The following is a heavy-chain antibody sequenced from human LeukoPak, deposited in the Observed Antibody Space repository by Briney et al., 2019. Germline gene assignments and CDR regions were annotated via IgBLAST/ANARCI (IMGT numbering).Heavy chain of an antibody. CDR1: GYTLTELS. CDR3: ATDKLLWFGETGFDP. V-gene: IGHV1-24*01. J-gene: IGHJ5*02. D-gene: IGHD3-10*01. CDR2: FDPEDGET. Sequence: ASVKVSCKVSGYTLTELSMHWVRQAPGKGLEWMGGFDPEDGETIYAQKFQGRVTMTEDTSTDTAHMELSSLRSEDTAVYYCATDKLLWFGETGFDPWGQGTLVTVSS.